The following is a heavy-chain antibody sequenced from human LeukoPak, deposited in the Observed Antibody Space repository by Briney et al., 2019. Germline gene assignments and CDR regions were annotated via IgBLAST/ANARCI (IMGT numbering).Heavy chain of an antibody. Sequence: PGGSLRLSCAASGFTSSSYAMSWVRQAPGKGLEWVSANSGSGGSTYYADSVKGRFTISRDNSKNTLYLQMNSLRAEDTAVYYCAKKSDIAAALDYWGQGTLVTVSS. CDR1: GFTSSSYA. CDR2: NSGSGGST. J-gene: IGHJ4*02. CDR3: AKKSDIAAALDY. D-gene: IGHD6-13*01. V-gene: IGHV3-23*01.